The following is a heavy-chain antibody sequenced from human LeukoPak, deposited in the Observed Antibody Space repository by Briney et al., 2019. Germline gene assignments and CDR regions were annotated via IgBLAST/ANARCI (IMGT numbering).Heavy chain of an antibody. D-gene: IGHD5-18*01. CDR1: GYTFTGYY. V-gene: IGHV1-2*02. CDR2: INPNSGGT. CDR3: ARGWIQLWWRAFDI. Sequence: ASVKVSSKASGYTFTGYYMHWVRQAPGQGLEWMGWINPNSGGTNYAQKFQGRVTMTRDTSISTAYMELSRLRSDDTAVYYCARGWIQLWWRAFDIWGQGTMVTVSS. J-gene: IGHJ3*02.